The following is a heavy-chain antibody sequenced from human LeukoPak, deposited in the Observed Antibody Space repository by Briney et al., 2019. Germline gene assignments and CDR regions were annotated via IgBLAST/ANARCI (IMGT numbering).Heavy chain of an antibody. J-gene: IGHJ4*02. Sequence: GGPLSFSCAASGFTFSSIALSWFGQAPGKGLEGVSGISTSGGSSSYADSVKGRFTISRDNPRNTLYMQMNSLRAEDTALYYCAIMHPYYDGSGYWVQWGQGTLVTVSS. CDR3: AIMHPYYDGSGYWVQ. V-gene: IGHV3-23*01. CDR1: GFTFSSIA. CDR2: ISTSGGSS. D-gene: IGHD3-22*01.